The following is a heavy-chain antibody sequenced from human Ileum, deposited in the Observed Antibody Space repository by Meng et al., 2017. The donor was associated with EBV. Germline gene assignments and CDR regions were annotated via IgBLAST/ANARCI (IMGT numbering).Heavy chain of an antibody. CDR1: GGSISSGNHY. J-gene: IGHJ2*01. CDR3: ASLYGDSSVWYLDL. D-gene: IGHD4-17*01. V-gene: IGHV4-31*03. Sequence: QVQLQESGPGLGKPSQPLSLTCTVSGGSISSGNHYWSWIRQHPGKGLEYMGYIYYSGSTYCNPSLKSRVIISVDTSKNQFSLRLNSVTAADTAVYYCASLYGDSSVWYLDLWGRGTLVTVSS. CDR2: IYYSGST.